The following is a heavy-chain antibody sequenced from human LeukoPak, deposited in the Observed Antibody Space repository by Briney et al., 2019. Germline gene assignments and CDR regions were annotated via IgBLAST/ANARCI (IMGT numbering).Heavy chain of an antibody. V-gene: IGHV3-30-3*01. CDR3: ANFGYGEAY. D-gene: IGHD2-15*01. Sequence: PGRSLRLSCAASGFTFSSYAMHWVRQASGKGLEWVAVISYDGSNKYYADSVKGRFTISRDNSKNTLYLQMNSLRAEDTAVYYCANFGYGEAYWGQGTLVTVSS. CDR2: ISYDGSNK. J-gene: IGHJ4*02. CDR1: GFTFSSYA.